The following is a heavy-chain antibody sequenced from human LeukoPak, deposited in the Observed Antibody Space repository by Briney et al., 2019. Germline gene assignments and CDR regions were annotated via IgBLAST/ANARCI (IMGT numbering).Heavy chain of an antibody. CDR3: ARGLGIDAFDI. Sequence: ASVKVSCKASGGTFSSYAISWVRQAPGQGLEWMGRIIPIFGIANYAQKFQGRVTITADKSTSTAYMELSGLRSEDTAVYYCARGLGIDAFDIWGQGTMVTVSS. CDR1: GGTFSSYA. CDR2: IIPIFGIA. V-gene: IGHV1-69*04. D-gene: IGHD1-1*01. J-gene: IGHJ3*02.